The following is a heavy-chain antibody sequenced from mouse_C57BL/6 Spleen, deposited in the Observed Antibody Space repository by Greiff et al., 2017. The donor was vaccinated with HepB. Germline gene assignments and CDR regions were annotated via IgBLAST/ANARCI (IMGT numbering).Heavy chain of an antibody. J-gene: IGHJ4*01. CDR1: GYTFTDHT. Sequence: VQLQQSDAELVKPGASVKISCKVSGYTFTDHTIHWMKQRPEQGLEWIGYIYPRDGSTKYNEKFKGKATLTADKSSSTAYLQLNSLTSEDSEVYFCARWGTVRYYYAMDYWGQGTSVTVSS. D-gene: IGHD3-3*01. V-gene: IGHV1-78*01. CDR3: ARWGTVRYYYAMDY. CDR2: IYPRDGST.